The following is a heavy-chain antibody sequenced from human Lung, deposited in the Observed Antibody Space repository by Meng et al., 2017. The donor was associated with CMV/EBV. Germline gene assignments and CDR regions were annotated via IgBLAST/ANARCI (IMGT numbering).Heavy chain of an antibody. D-gene: IGHD2-2*01. CDR2: IYYSGST. CDR3: ARDHPYCTSTNCYRFFDL. CDR1: ISSSRFY. V-gene: IGHV4-39*07. J-gene: IGHJ2*01. Sequence: ISSSRFYWGWIRQPPGKGLEWIGSIYYSGSTYYNPSLKSRVTISLDTSKNQFSLKLSSVTAADTAVYYCARDHPYCTSTNCYRFFDLWGRGTLVTVSS.